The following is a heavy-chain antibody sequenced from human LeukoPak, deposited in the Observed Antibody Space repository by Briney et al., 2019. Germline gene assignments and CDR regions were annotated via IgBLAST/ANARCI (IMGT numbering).Heavy chain of an antibody. CDR3: AKGLNPQWLYDGFDI. V-gene: IGHV3-30*18. Sequence: GGSLRLSCAASGFTFSSYGMHWVRQAPGKGLEWVALISYDGSDKYYADSVRGRFTISRDNSKNTLYLQMNSLRVEDTAVYYCAKGLNPQWLYDGFDIWGQGTMVTVSS. J-gene: IGHJ3*02. CDR1: GFTFSSYG. D-gene: IGHD6-19*01. CDR2: ISYDGSDK.